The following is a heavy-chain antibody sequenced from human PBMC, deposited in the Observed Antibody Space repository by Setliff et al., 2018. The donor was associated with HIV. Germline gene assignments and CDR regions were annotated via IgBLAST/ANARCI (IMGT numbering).Heavy chain of an antibody. CDR1: GGSISSYY. CDR2: IYYSGST. D-gene: IGHD5-12*01. J-gene: IGHJ5*02. CDR3: ARDLNRGYSGYVYNWFDP. V-gene: IGHV4-59*12. Sequence: PSETLSLTCTVSGGSISSYYWSWIRQPPGKGLEWIGYIYYSGSTYYNPSLKSRVTISVDTLKNQFSMKLSSVIAADTAVYYCARDLNRGYSGYVYNWFDPWGQGTQVTVSS.